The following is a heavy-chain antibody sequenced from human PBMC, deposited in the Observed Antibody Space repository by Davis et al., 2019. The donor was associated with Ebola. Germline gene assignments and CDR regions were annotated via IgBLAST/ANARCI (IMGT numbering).Heavy chain of an antibody. D-gene: IGHD6-13*01. J-gene: IGHJ4*02. CDR3: ARGNDQHLNY. CDR1: DFISSCST. CDR2: ISYDGSSK. V-gene: IGHV3-30*04. Sequence: SLITSCASSDFISSCSTLHWLRPAPGKRLERVSFISYDGSSKYSGASVKGRFTISRDKSKNTVSLQMNSLRPEDTAVYYCARGNDQHLNYWGQGTLVTVSS.